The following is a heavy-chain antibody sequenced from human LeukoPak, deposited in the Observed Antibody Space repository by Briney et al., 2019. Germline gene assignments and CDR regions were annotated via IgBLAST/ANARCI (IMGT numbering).Heavy chain of an antibody. D-gene: IGHD3-10*01. CDR3: ARAGAWQIDP. Sequence: SETLSLTCIVSGGSITSYYWSWIRQPPGKGLEWIGYIFYTGSSNYNPSLKSRVTISLDRSKNQFSLRLTSVTVADTAVYYCARAGAWQIDPWGQGTLVTVSS. CDR1: GGSITSYY. J-gene: IGHJ5*02. V-gene: IGHV4-59*01. CDR2: IFYTGSS.